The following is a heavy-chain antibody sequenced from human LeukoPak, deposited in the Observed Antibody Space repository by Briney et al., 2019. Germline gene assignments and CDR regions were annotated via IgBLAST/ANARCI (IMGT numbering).Heavy chain of an antibody. CDR2: ASSSGANT. V-gene: IGHV3-23*01. CDR3: AKDIQGSY. CDR1: GFTFSNFA. J-gene: IGHJ4*02. Sequence: PGGTLRLSCAASGFTFSNFAMTWVRQAPGKGLEWVSLASSSGANTYYADSVKGRFTISRDNSKNTLYLQMNSLRAEDTARYYCAKDIQGSYWGQGTLVTVSS. D-gene: IGHD2-21*01.